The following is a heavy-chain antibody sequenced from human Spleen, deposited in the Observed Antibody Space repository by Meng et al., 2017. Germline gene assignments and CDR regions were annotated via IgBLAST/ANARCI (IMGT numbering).Heavy chain of an antibody. D-gene: IGHD2-2*01. Sequence: QVQLVQSGAEVKKPGASVKGSCKAYGYTFTSYPMNWVRQAPGQGLEWMGWINTNTGNPTYAQGFTGRFVFSLDTSVSTAYLQISSLKAEDTAVYYCARPYCTSTSCYGWFDPWGQGTLVTVSS. CDR1: GYTFTSYP. CDR3: ARPYCTSTSCYGWFDP. J-gene: IGHJ5*02. CDR2: INTNTGNP. V-gene: IGHV7-4-1*02.